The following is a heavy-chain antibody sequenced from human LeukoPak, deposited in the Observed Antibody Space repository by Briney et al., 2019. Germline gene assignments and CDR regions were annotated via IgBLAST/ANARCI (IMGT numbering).Heavy chain of an antibody. CDR2: IYYSGST. Sequence: SETLSLTCTVSGGSISSYYWSWIRQPPGKGLEWIGYIYYSGSTNYNPSLKSRVTISVDTSKNQFSLKLSSVTAAGTAVYYCARDLRAAAGTNWFDPWGQGTLVTVSS. CDR3: ARDLRAAAGTNWFDP. V-gene: IGHV4-59*01. CDR1: GGSISSYY. J-gene: IGHJ5*02. D-gene: IGHD6-13*01.